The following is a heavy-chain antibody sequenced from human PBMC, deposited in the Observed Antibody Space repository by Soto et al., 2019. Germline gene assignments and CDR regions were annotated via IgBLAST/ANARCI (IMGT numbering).Heavy chain of an antibody. D-gene: IGHD3-10*01. J-gene: IGHJ6*02. CDR1: GYTFTSYG. Sequence: ASVKVSCKASGYTFTSYGISWVRQAPGQGLEWMGWISAYNGNTNYAQKLQGRVTMTTDTSTSTAYMELRSLRSDDTAVYYCATPVGQYGSGISYYYYGMDVWGQGTTVTVSS. V-gene: IGHV1-18*01. CDR2: ISAYNGNT. CDR3: ATPVGQYGSGISYYYYGMDV.